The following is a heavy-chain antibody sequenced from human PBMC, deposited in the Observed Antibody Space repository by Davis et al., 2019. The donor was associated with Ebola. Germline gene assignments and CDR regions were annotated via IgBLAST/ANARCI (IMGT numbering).Heavy chain of an antibody. Sequence: PGGSLRLSCAASGFTFSSYAMSWVRQAPGKGLEWVSAISGSGGSTYYADSVKGRFTISRDNSKNTLYLQMNSLRAEDTAVYYCARGGYCSGGSCYSGYFQHWGQGTLVTVSS. J-gene: IGHJ1*01. V-gene: IGHV3-23*01. CDR3: ARGGYCSGGSCYSGYFQH. CDR2: ISGSGGST. CDR1: GFTFSSYA. D-gene: IGHD2-15*01.